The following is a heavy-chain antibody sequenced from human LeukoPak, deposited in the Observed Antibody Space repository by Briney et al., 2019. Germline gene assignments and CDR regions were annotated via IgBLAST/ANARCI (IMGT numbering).Heavy chain of an antibody. CDR3: AKDYTWIQLWHDS. V-gene: IGHV3-23*01. Sequence: PGGSLRLSCAASGFTFSTYAMTWVRQAPGKGLEWVSAISGSGGSTYYADFVKGRFTVSRDNSKNTLYLQMNSLRAEDTALYYCAKDYTWIQLWHDSWGQGTLVTVSS. J-gene: IGHJ4*02. D-gene: IGHD5-18*01. CDR2: ISGSGGST. CDR1: GFTFSTYA.